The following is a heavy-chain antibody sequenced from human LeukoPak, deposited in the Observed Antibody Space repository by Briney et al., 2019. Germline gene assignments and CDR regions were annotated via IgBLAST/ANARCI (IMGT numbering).Heavy chain of an antibody. Sequence: PGGSLRLSCAASGFTFSNAWMSWVRQAPGKGLEWVGRIKSKTDGGTTDYAAPVKGRFTISRDNSKNTLYLQMNSLRAEDTAVYYCAMGGEAAVFDYWGQGTLVTVSS. CDR2: IKSKTDGGTT. V-gene: IGHV3-15*01. J-gene: IGHJ4*02. CDR3: AMGGEAAVFDY. D-gene: IGHD3-16*01. CDR1: GFTFSNAW.